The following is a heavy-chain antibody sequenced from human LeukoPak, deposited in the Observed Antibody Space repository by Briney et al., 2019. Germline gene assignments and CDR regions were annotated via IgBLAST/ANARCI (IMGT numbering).Heavy chain of an antibody. CDR3: ARRDCVGDCYSNWFDP. J-gene: IGHJ5*02. Sequence: ASVKVSSKASGYTFTNYFMHWVRQAPGQGLEWMGIINPRGGSTGYAQKFQGRITMTTDMSTRTVYMELSSLESEDTAVYYCARRDCVGDCYSNWFDPWGQGTLVTVSS. CDR1: GYTFTNYF. D-gene: IGHD2-21*02. CDR2: INPRGGST. V-gene: IGHV1-46*01.